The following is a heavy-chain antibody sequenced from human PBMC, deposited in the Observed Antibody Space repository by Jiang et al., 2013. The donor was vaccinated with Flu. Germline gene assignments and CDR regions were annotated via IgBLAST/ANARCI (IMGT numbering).Heavy chain of an antibody. CDR1: GYTFSDYA. D-gene: IGHD4/OR15-4a*01. J-gene: IGHJ4*02. CDR2: INTGSGKT. CDR3: ARDSIYDYTTVSADFDY. Sequence: SGAEVRKPGASVTVSCEASGYTFSDYAIHWVRQAPGQRLEWMGWINTGSGKTRYSKYFQGRVSITRDASARIAYMELSRLRSEDTACFFCARDSIYDYTTVSADFDYWGQGTLVTVSS. V-gene: IGHV1-3*04.